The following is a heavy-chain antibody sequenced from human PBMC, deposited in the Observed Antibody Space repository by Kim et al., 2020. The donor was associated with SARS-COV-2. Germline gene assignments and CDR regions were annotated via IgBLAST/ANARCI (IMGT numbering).Heavy chain of an antibody. J-gene: IGHJ4*02. V-gene: IGHV3-48*02. Sequence: IYYSDSVKVRFTVSRDNARNSLYLQMNSLKDEDTAVYYCVRDDMVDLFFDYWGQGTLVSISS. CDR2: I. CDR3: VRDDMVDLFFDY. D-gene: IGHD2-15*01.